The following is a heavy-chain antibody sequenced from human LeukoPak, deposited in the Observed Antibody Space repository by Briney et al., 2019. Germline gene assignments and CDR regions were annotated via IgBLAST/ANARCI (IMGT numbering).Heavy chain of an antibody. V-gene: IGHV4-59*11. CDR2: ISSIGST. CDR1: DDSFNTHY. CDR3: ASGQTAVTNGFDV. Sequence: SETLSRTCSVSDDSFNTHYWTWIRHPPGKGLEWIRYISSIGSTNYNPPHKSRVTITIDTSKKQFSLKMTSVTAADTAESYGASGQTAVTNGFDVWGQGTMVTVSS. D-gene: IGHD4-17*01. J-gene: IGHJ3*01.